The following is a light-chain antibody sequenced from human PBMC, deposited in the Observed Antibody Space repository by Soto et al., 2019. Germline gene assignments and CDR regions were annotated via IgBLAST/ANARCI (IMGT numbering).Light chain of an antibody. V-gene: IGLV2-14*01. CDR1: SSDVGLYDY. CDR3: GSDTGDSSCG. Sequence: QSALTQPASVSGSPGQSITISCPGTSSDVGLYDYVSWYHQHPGKAPQLMIYAVGNRPSGVSNRVAAAKSGNSASLFISELQAEDEADHDCGSDTGDSSCGFGSATKVPV. J-gene: IGLJ1*01. CDR2: AVG.